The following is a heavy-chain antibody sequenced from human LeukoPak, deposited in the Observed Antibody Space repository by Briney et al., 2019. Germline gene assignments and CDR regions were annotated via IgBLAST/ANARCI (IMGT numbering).Heavy chain of an antibody. CDR1: GGSISSSNW. Sequence: PSGTLSLTCAVSGGSISSSNWWSWVRQPPGKGLEWIGEIYHSGSTNYNPSLKSRVTISVDKSKNQFSPKLSSVTAADTAVYYCARDQWRSSSSPDGMDVWGQGTTVTVSS. J-gene: IGHJ6*02. CDR3: ARDQWRSSSSPDGMDV. V-gene: IGHV4-4*02. CDR2: IYHSGST. D-gene: IGHD6-13*01.